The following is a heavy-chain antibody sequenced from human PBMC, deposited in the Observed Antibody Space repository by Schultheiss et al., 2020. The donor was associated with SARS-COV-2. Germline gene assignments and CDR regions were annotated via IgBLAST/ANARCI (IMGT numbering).Heavy chain of an antibody. Sequence: GGSLRLSCAASGFTFSSYAMHWVRQAPGKGLEWVAVISYDGSNKYYADSVKGRFTISRDNSKNTLYLQMNSLTPEDTAVYFCASPATLVTYFEFWGQGTLVTVSS. CDR1: GFTFSSYA. CDR2: ISYDGSNK. D-gene: IGHD4-23*01. V-gene: IGHV3-30-3*01. J-gene: IGHJ4*02. CDR3: ASPATLVTYFEF.